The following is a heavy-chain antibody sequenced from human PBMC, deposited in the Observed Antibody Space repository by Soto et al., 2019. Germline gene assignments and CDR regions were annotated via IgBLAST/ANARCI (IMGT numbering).Heavy chain of an antibody. Sequence: EVQLVESGGGLVQPGGSLILSCAASSFTFSDYWRNWVRQAPGKGLEWVASIKYDGGEKNYVDSVKGRFIISRDNARNSLYLHMASLSAEDTAVYSCAKDGVAAGLYFDNWGQGTLFTVAS. V-gene: IGHV3-7*05. CDR3: AKDGVAAGLYFDN. CDR1: SFTFSDYW. D-gene: IGHD6-13*01. J-gene: IGHJ4*02. CDR2: IKYDGGEK.